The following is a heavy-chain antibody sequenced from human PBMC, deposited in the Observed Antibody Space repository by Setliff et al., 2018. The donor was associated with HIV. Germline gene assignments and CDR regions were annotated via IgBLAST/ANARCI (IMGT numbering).Heavy chain of an antibody. Sequence: SSETLSLTCAVYGGSFSGYYWTWIRQPPGKGLEWIGEINHSRRTNYHPSLKSRVTIMLDTSKNQFSLNLKSVTAADAAVYYCVRGLSGGFDSWGQGTLVTVSS. J-gene: IGHJ4*02. D-gene: IGHD3-3*01. CDR1: GGSFSGYY. CDR3: VRGLSGGFDS. CDR2: INHSRRT. V-gene: IGHV4-34*01.